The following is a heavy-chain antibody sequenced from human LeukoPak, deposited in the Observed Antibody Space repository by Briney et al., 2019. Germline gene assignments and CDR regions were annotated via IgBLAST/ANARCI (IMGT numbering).Heavy chain of an antibody. CDR3: ARVATSGSYRHIDY. J-gene: IGHJ4*02. D-gene: IGHD1-26*01. CDR2: INPNSGGT. V-gene: IGHV1-2*06. Sequence: ASVKVSCKASGGTFSGYAISWVRQAPGQGLEWMGRINPNSGGTNYAQKFQGRVAMTRDTSISTAYTELSRLRSDDTAVYYCARVATSGSYRHIDYWGQGTLVTVSS. CDR1: GGTFSGYA.